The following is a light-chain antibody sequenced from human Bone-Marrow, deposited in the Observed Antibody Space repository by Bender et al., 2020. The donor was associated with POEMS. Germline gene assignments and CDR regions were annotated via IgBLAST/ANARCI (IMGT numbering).Light chain of an antibody. Sequence: SYELTQPASLSVSPGQTANILCSGVGLGGQYASWYQQRPGLSPVLVIYQDYKRPSGIPERFSGSNSGDTATLTITGTQALDEAVYYCQARDGTSVVFGGGTRLTVL. V-gene: IGLV3-1*01. J-gene: IGLJ2*01. CDR1: GLGGQY. CDR3: QARDGTSVV. CDR2: QDY.